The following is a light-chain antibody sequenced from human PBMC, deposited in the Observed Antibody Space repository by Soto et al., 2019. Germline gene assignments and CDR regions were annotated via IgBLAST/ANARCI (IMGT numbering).Light chain of an antibody. V-gene: IGLV1-40*01. CDR2: GTT. CDR3: QSYDTRLTAWV. J-gene: IGLJ7*01. Sequence: QSVLTQPPSVSGAPGQRVTTTCSGSGSNIGAGYDVHWYQHVPGMPPRLLIFGTTNRPSVVPDRFSGSKSGTSASLAITGVQAEDEADYYCQSYDTRLTAWVFGGGTQLTVL. CDR1: GSNIGAGYD.